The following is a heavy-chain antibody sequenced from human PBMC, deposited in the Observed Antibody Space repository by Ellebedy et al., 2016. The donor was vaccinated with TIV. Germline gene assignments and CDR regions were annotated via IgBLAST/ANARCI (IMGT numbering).Heavy chain of an antibody. J-gene: IGHJ4*02. Sequence: GGSLRLXCAASGFTFSGYAMSWVRQAPGKGLEWVSAISGSGGSTYYADSVKGRFTISRDNAKNTLYMQMNSLRAEDTAVYYCAKGIMVYAIRGGCDFWGQGTLVTVSS. D-gene: IGHD2-8*01. CDR3: AKGIMVYAIRGGCDF. CDR2: ISGSGGST. CDR1: GFTFSGYA. V-gene: IGHV3-23*01.